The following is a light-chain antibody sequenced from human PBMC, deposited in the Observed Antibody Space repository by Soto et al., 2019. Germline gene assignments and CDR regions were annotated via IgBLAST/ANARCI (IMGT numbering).Light chain of an antibody. CDR1: QSVSSS. CDR2: GAS. V-gene: IGKV3-15*01. J-gene: IGKJ1*01. Sequence: EIVLTQSPGARSLSPGKRATLSCSARQSVSSSCLAWYQQKPGQAPRLLIYGASTRATGIPARFSGSGSGTEFTLTINSLQSEDFAVYYCQQYNNWPRTFGQGTKVDIK. CDR3: QQYNNWPRT.